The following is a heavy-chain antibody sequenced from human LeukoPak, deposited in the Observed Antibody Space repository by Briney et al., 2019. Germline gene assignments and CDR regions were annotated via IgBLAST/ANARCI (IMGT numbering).Heavy chain of an antibody. V-gene: IGHV3-49*03. Sequence: GGSLRLSCGASGFTFGEYGISWFRQAPGKGLEWVAFVRNEAYRGTTEYAASVRGRFVVSRDNSKSIAYLQMNSVATEDTAMYYCTRSCGLIHGDFDYWGQGTLVTVSS. CDR3: TRSCGLIHGDFDY. D-gene: IGHD2-21*01. CDR2: VRNEAYRGTT. CDR1: GFTFGEYG. J-gene: IGHJ4*02.